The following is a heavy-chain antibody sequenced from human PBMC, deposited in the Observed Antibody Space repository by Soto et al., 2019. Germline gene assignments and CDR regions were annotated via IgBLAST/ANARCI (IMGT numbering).Heavy chain of an antibody. Sequence: LSLTCTVSGGSISSYYWSWIRQPPGKGLEWIGYIYYSGSTNYNPSLKSRVTISIDTSKNQFSLKLSSVTAADTAVYYCARDSGATGIDYWGQGTLVTSPQ. J-gene: IGHJ4*02. CDR1: GGSISSYY. CDR2: IYYSGST. CDR3: ARDSGATGIDY. V-gene: IGHV4-59*01. D-gene: IGHD1-26*01.